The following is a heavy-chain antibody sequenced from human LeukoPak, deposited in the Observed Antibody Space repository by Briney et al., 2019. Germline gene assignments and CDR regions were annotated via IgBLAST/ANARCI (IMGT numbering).Heavy chain of an antibody. V-gene: IGHV4-59*01. CDR1: GGSISSYY. Sequence: SETLSLTCTVSGGSISSYYWSWIRQPPGKGLEWIGYIYYSGSTNYNPSLKSRVTISVDTSKNQFSLKLSSVTAADTAVYYCARGGALYYYDSSGFDYWGQGTLVTVSS. D-gene: IGHD3-22*01. J-gene: IGHJ4*02. CDR2: IYYSGST. CDR3: ARGGALYYYDSSGFDY.